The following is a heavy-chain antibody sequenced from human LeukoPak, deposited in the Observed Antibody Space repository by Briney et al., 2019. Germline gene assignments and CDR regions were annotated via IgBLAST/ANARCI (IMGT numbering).Heavy chain of an antibody. J-gene: IGHJ6*03. D-gene: IGHD3-3*01. CDR3: TTGTYDFWSGYSRYYYYYMDV. Sequence: GGSLTLSCAASGFTFSNAWMSWVRQAPGKGLEWVGRIKSKTDGGTTDYAAPVKDRFTISRDDSKNTLYLQMNSLKTEDTAVYYCTTGTYDFWSGYSRYYYYYMDVWGKGTTVTVSS. CDR2: IKSKTDGGTT. CDR1: GFTFSNAW. V-gene: IGHV3-15*01.